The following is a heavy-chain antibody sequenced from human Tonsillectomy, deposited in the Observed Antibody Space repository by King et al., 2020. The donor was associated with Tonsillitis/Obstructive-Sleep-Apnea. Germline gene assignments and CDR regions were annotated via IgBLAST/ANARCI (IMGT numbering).Heavy chain of an antibody. CDR2: INDGNGNT. CDR1: GYTFSSYA. CDR3: ARWGAITLGGVIVDAFDI. J-gene: IGHJ3*02. V-gene: IGHV1-3*01. D-gene: IGHD3-16*02. Sequence: QLVQSGAEVKKPGASVKVSCKASGYTFSSYAMHWVRQAPGQRLEWMGRINDGNGNTKYSQKFHGRVTINRDTSASTAYMELSSLRSEDTAVYYCARWGAITLGGVIVDAFDIWGQGTMVTVSS.